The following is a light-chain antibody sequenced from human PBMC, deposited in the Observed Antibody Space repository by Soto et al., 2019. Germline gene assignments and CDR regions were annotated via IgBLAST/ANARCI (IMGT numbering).Light chain of an antibody. CDR2: DAS. CDR3: QQYASSPLLT. V-gene: IGKV3-11*01. J-gene: IGKJ4*01. Sequence: EIVLTQSPATLSLSPGERVTLSCRASQSVGGYLAWYQQKPGQAPRLLIYDASNRATGIPARFSGSGSGTDFTLTISRLEPEDFAVYYCQQYASSPLLTFGGGTKVEIK. CDR1: QSVGGY.